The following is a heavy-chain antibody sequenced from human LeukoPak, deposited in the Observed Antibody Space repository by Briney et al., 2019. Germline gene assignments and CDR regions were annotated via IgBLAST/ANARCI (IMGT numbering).Heavy chain of an antibody. CDR3: ARGGDGYNLNWFDP. J-gene: IGHJ5*02. Sequence: SETLSLTCTVSGGSISSYYWSWIRQPPGKGLEWIGYIYYSGSTNYNPSLKSRVTISVDTSKNQFSLKLNSVTAADTAVYYSARGGDGYNLNWFDPWGQGTLVSVSS. CDR2: IYYSGST. V-gene: IGHV4-59*01. D-gene: IGHD5-24*01. CDR1: GGSISSYY.